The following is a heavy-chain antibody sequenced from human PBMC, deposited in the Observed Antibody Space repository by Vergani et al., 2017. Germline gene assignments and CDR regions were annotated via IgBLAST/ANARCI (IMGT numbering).Heavy chain of an antibody. CDR2: IWDDGSKK. Sequence: QVQLVESGGGVVQPGTSLRLSCAASGFIFKNHGMQWVRQAPGKGLEWGALIWDDGSKKNYGDSVKGRFTISRDNSQTTVFLQMNSLRADDSAVYYCTKAGQYDSDNFHDSWGQGALVTVAS. D-gene: IGHD3-22*01. V-gene: IGHV3-33*06. CDR3: TKAGQYDSDNFHDS. CDR1: GFIFKNHG. J-gene: IGHJ1*01.